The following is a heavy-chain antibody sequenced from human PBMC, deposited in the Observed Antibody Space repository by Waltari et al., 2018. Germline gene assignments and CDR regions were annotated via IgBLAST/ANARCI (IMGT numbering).Heavy chain of an antibody. CDR1: RYTFTKYW. Sequence: EVQLLQSGAEVKEPGESLKISCKGPRYTFTKYWIGWVRQKPGKGLEWMGIIYPGDSETKYSPSVQGRVTISADKSITTAYLQWNSLQASDSAMYYCARLAGAVASFDYWGQGTLVTVSS. J-gene: IGHJ4*02. CDR3: ARLAGAVASFDY. V-gene: IGHV5-51*01. CDR2: IYPGDSET. D-gene: IGHD6-19*01.